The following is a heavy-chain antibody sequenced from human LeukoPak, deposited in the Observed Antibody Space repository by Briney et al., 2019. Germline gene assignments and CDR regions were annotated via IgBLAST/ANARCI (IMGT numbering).Heavy chain of an antibody. V-gene: IGHV3-23*01. J-gene: IGHJ6*04. CDR2: ILSGGDST. Sequence: PGGSLRLSCAASGFTFRNYAMSWVRQAPGKGLEWVSSILSGGDSTSYADSVKGRFTISRDNAKNSLYLQMNSLRAEDTAVYYCAELGITMIGGVWGKGTTVTISS. CDR3: AELGITMIGGV. CDR1: GFTFRNYA. D-gene: IGHD3-10*02.